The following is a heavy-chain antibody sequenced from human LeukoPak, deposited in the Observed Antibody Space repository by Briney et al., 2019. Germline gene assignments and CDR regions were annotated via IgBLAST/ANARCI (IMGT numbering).Heavy chain of an antibody. V-gene: IGHV4-4*07. CDR1: GGSFSSYY. Sequence: PSETLSLTCTVSGGSFSSYYWSWIRQPAGKGLEWIGRIYTSGSTNYNSSLKSRVTMSVDTSKNQVSLKLSSVTAADTAVYYCATGDGYNSFDYWGQGTLVTVYS. CDR2: IYTSGST. J-gene: IGHJ4*02. CDR3: ATGDGYNSFDY. D-gene: IGHD5-24*01.